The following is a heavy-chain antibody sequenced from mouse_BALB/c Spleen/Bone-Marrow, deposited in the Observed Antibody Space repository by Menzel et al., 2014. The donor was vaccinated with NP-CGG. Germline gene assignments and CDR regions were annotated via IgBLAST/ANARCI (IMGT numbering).Heavy chain of an antibody. CDR1: AYPIPSCYS. CDR3: SIFRTVYYAMDY. CDR2: IHYSGST. D-gene: IGHD2-3*01. J-gene: IGHJ4*01. V-gene: IGHV3-1*02. Sequence: QVVESGPDLVKPSQSLSLTCTATAYPIPSCYSWHWIRQFPGNKLEWMGYIHYSGSTTYNPSLKSRISITRDTSNNHFFLQLMSVTTEDTATYYCSIFRTVYYAMDYWGQATSASVS.